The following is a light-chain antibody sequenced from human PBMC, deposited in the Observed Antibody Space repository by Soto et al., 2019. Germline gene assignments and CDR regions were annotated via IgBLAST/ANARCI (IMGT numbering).Light chain of an antibody. CDR1: QSVDSTF. CDR2: GAS. V-gene: IGKV3-20*01. CDR3: QQYMSSVT. Sequence: EIVLTQSPGSLSLSPGQRATLSCRASQSVDSTFFAWYQKKPGQPPRRLNYGASKRDTGVPDRFSGSGYGADFTITISRLETQDLAVYYCQQYMSSVTFGQGTKVEI. J-gene: IGKJ1*01.